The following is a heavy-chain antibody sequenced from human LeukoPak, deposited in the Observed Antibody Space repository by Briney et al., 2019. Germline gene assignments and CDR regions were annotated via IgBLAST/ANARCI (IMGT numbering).Heavy chain of an antibody. CDR1: GGSFSNSY. D-gene: IGHD4-23*01. Sequence: SETLSLTCAVSGGSFSNSYWSWIRQPPGKGLEWIGSIYYSVTTYYNPSLKSRVTISVDTSKNQFSLKLNSVTAADTAVYYCARDRLRWPKIDYWGQGTLVTVSS. J-gene: IGHJ4*02. CDR3: ARDRLRWPKIDY. CDR2: IYYSVTT. V-gene: IGHV4-59*12.